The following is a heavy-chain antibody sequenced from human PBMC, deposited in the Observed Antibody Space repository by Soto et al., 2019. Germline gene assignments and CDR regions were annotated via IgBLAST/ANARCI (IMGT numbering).Heavy chain of an antibody. D-gene: IGHD1-26*01. Sequence: QVQLVQSGSESMQPGASVKVSCKGSGYNFNSHSINWLRQAPGQGLEWMGWINPNTGNPTYGQGFTGRFVCSVDTSVSTVYLQIFSLKADDSAVYYCARDRASGSFDYWGQGTLVTVSS. J-gene: IGHJ4*02. CDR1: GYNFNSHS. V-gene: IGHV7-4-1*01. CDR3: ARDRASGSFDY. CDR2: INPNTGNP.